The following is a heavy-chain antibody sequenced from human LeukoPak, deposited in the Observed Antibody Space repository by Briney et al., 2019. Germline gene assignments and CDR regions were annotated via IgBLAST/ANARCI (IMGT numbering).Heavy chain of an antibody. V-gene: IGHV3-33*01. CDR3: ARGPITAAGLEYYYGMDV. J-gene: IGHJ6*02. CDR1: GFIFSSYG. CDR2: IWYDGSKK. Sequence: GGSLRLSCAASGFIFSSYGMHWVRQAPGKGLEWVAVIWYDGSKKYYADSVKGRSTISRDNSKNTLYLQMNSLRAEDTAVYYCARGPITAAGLEYYYGMDVWGQGTTVTVSS. D-gene: IGHD6-13*01.